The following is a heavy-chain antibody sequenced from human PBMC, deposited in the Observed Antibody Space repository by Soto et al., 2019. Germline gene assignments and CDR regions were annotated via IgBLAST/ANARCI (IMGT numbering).Heavy chain of an antibody. V-gene: IGHV3-30*04. D-gene: IGHD2-2*01. CDR2: VAYDGRSK. J-gene: IGHJ6*02. Sequence: QVQLVESGGGVVQPGRSLRLSCAASGFTFSDYAMHCVRQAPGKGLEWVAVVAYDGRSKYYADSVKGRFTISRDNSRTTVYLQMNSLRDEDTAMYYGARDDILVIPGGSYNYGMDVWGHGTPVTVSS. CDR3: ARDDILVIPGGSYNYGMDV. CDR1: GFTFSDYA.